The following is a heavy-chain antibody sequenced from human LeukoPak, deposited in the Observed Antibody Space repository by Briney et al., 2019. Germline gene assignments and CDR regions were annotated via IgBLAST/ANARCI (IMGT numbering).Heavy chain of an antibody. CDR1: GGTFSSYA. CDR2: IIPIFGTA. CDR3: ARDLVRGSDAFDI. V-gene: IGHV1-69*06. J-gene: IGHJ3*02. Sequence: SVKVSCKASGGTFSSYAISWVRQAPGQGLEWMGGIIPIFGTANYAQKFQGRVTITADKSTSTAYMELSSLRSEDTAVYYCARDLVRGSDAFDIWGQGTMVTVSS. D-gene: IGHD3-10*01.